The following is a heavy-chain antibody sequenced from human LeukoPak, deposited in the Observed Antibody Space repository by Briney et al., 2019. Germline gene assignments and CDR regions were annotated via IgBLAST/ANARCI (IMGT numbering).Heavy chain of an antibody. V-gene: IGHV3-20*04. CDR3: ARERATLDYYYYMDV. CDR1: GFTFDDYG. CDR2: LNWNCYTI. D-gene: IGHD5-12*01. J-gene: IGHJ6*03. Sequence: GGSLTLSCTASGFTFDDYGMTGVRQSPGKGVECFSGLNWNCYTIVYADSVKGRLTISRDNAKNSLYLQMNSLRAEDTALYYCARERATLDYYYYMDVWGKGTTVTVSS.